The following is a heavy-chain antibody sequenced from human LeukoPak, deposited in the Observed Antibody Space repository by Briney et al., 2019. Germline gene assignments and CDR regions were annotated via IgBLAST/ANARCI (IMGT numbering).Heavy chain of an antibody. CDR3: ARDRAIRYYDILTGYYNGFDY. V-gene: IGHV4-59*01. CDR2: IYYSGST. CDR1: GGSISSYY. J-gene: IGHJ4*02. D-gene: IGHD3-9*01. Sequence: KPSETLSLTCTVSGGSISSYYWSWIRQPPGKGLEWIGYIYYSGSTNYNPSLKSRVTISVDTSKNQFSLKLSSVTAADTAVYYCARDRAIRYYDILTGYYNGFDYWGQGTLVTVSS.